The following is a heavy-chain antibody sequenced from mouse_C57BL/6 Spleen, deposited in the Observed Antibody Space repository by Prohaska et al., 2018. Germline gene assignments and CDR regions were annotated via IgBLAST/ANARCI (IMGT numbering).Heavy chain of an antibody. CDR2: INSDGSAI. Sequence: VQLLETGGGLVQPGGSRGLSCEGSGFTFSGFWMSWVRQTPGKTLEWIGDINSDGSAINYAPSIKDRFTIFRDNDKSTLYLQMSNVRSDDTATYFCMRYGGYSYFNVWGTGTLVTVSS. V-gene: IGHV11-2*01. CDR1: GFTFSGFW. CDR3: MRYGGYSYFNV. J-gene: IGHJ1*03.